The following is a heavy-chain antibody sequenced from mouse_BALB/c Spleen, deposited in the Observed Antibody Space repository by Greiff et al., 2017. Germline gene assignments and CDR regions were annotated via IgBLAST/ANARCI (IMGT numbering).Heavy chain of an antibody. CDR1: GFAFSSYD. CDR2: ISSGGGST. CDR3: ARHLYYRDADFDV. J-gene: IGHJ1*01. Sequence: EVQGVESGGGLVKPGGSLKLSCAASGFAFSSYDMSWVRQTPEKRLEWVASISSGGGSTYYPDTVKGRFTISRDNAKNTLYLQMSSLRSEDTAMYYCARHLYYRDADFDVWGAGTTVTVSS. V-gene: IGHV5-12-1*01. D-gene: IGHD2-14*01.